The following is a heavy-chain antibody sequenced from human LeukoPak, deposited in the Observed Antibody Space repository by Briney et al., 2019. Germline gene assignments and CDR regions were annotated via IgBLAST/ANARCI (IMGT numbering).Heavy chain of an antibody. D-gene: IGHD5-12*01. CDR1: GGSISSGSYY. Sequence: SQTLSLTCTVSGGSISSGSYYWSWIRQPAGKGLEWIGYIYYSGSTNYNPSLKSRVTISVDTSKNQFSLKLSSVTAADTAVYYCARSSSGYYRNYMDVWGKGTTVTVSS. V-gene: IGHV4-61*10. J-gene: IGHJ6*03. CDR2: IYYSGST. CDR3: ARSSSGYYRNYMDV.